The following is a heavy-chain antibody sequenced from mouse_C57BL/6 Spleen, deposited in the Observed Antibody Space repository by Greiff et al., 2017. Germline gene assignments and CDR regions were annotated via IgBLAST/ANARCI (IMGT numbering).Heavy chain of an antibody. CDR3: ARTTTVVAKDFDY. CDR2: IYPGDGDT. V-gene: IGHV1-82*01. D-gene: IGHD1-1*01. CDR1: GYAFSSSW. J-gene: IGHJ2*01. Sequence: VKLMESGPELVKPGASVKLSCKASGYAFSSSWMNWVTQRPGKGLEWIGRIYPGDGDTNYNGKFKGKATLTADKSSSTAYMQLSSLTSEDSAVYFCARTTTVVAKDFDYWGQGTTLTVSS.